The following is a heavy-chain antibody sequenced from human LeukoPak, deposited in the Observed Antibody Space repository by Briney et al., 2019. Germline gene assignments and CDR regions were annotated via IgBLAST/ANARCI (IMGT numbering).Heavy chain of an antibody. V-gene: IGHV3-48*01. CDR2: ISSSSSST. CDR1: GFTVSSNY. Sequence: GGSLRLSCAASGFTVSSNYMNWVRQAPRKGLEWVSYISSSSSSTYYADSVKGRFTISRDNAKNSLYLQMNSLRAEDTAVYYCARLYSALPGFDYWGQGTLVTVSS. D-gene: IGHD6-13*01. J-gene: IGHJ4*02. CDR3: ARLYSALPGFDY.